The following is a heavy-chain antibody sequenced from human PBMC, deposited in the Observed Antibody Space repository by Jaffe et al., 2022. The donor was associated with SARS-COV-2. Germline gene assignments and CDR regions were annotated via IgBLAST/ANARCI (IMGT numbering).Heavy chain of an antibody. J-gene: IGHJ3*02. D-gene: IGHD6-19*01. CDR1: GFTFSSYA. CDR3: ASGYSSGSGAFDI. V-gene: IGHV3-30*04. CDR2: ISYDGSNK. Sequence: QVQLVESGGGVVQPGRSLRLSCAASGFTFSSYAMHWVRQAPGKGLEWVAVISYDGSNKYYADSVKGRFTISRDNSKNTLYLQMNSLRAEDTAVYYCASGYSSGSGAFDIWGQGTMVTVSS.